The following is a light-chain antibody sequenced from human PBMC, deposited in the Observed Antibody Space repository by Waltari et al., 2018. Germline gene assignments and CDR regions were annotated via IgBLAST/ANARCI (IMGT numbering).Light chain of an antibody. Sequence: QSVLTQPPSASGTPGPRVTISCSGGSSNIGSNVVHCYQRLPGTAPRLLIYSNNQRPAGVPDRFSGSKSGTSASLAISGLQPDDEADYYCATWDDRLTGVLFGGGTKVTVL. J-gene: IGLJ3*02. CDR2: SNN. CDR3: ATWDDRLTGVL. CDR1: SSNIGSNV. V-gene: IGLV1-44*01.